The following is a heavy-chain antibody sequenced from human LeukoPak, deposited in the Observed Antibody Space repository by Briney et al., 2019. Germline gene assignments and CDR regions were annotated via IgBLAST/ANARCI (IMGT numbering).Heavy chain of an antibody. CDR1: GFTFSSYE. D-gene: IGHD2-15*01. CDR2: ISSSGSTI. CDR3: ARDSDCFDY. Sequence: GGSLRLPCAASGFTFSSYEMNWVRQAPGKGLEWVSYISSSGSTIYYADSVKGRFTISRDNAKNSLYLQMNSLRAEDTAVYYCARDSDCFDYWGQGTLVTVSS. V-gene: IGHV3-48*03. J-gene: IGHJ4*02.